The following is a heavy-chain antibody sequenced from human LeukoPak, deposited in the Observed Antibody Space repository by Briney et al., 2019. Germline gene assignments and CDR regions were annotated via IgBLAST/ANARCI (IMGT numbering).Heavy chain of an antibody. D-gene: IGHD2-15*01. CDR1: GYTFTSYA. Sequence: ASVKVSCKASGYTFTSYAMHWVRQATGQRLEWMGWINAGNGNTKYSQKFQGRVTITRDTSASTAYMELSSLRSEDTAVYYCARGGYCSGGSCYEIGAFDIWGQGTMVTVSS. V-gene: IGHV1-3*01. J-gene: IGHJ3*02. CDR3: ARGGYCSGGSCYEIGAFDI. CDR2: INAGNGNT.